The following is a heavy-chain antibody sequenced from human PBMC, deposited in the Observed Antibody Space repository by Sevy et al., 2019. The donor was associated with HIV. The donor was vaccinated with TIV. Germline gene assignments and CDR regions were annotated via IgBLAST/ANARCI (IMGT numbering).Heavy chain of an antibody. CDR1: GFTFDDYA. V-gene: IGHV3-9*01. J-gene: IGHJ4*02. CDR2: ISWNSGSI. CDR3: AKDGRLLYYFDY. Sequence: GGSLRLSCAASGFTFDDYAMHWVRQAPGKGLEWVSGISWNSGSIGYADSVKGRFTISRDNSKNTLYLQMNSLRAEDTAVYYCAKDGRLLYYFDYWGQGTLVTVSS. D-gene: IGHD6-25*01.